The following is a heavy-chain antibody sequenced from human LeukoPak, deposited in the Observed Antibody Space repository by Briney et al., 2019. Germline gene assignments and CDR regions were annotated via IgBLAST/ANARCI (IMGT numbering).Heavy chain of an antibody. V-gene: IGHV3-11*01. CDR1: GFTFSDYY. CDR3: ARTTRQYYYDSSGYYDALDI. D-gene: IGHD3-22*01. CDR2: ISSSGSTT. J-gene: IGHJ3*02. Sequence: PGGSLRLSCAASGFTFSDYYMSWIRQAPGKGLEWVSYISSSGSTTYYADSVKGRFTISRDNAKNSLYLQMNSLRAEDTAVYYCARTTRQYYYDSSGYYDALDIWGQGTMVTVSS.